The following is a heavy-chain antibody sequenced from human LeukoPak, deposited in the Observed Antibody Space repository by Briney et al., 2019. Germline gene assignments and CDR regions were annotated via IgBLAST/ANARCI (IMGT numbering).Heavy chain of an antibody. CDR1: GGSISSSSYY. J-gene: IGHJ4*02. CDR2: IYYSGST. Sequence: PSETLSLTCTVSGGSISSSSYYWGWIRQPPGKGLEWIGSIYYSGSTYYNPSLKSRVTISVDTSKNQFSLKLSSVTAADTAVYYCARQHWGTGIDYWGQGTLVTVSS. CDR3: ARQHWGTGIDY. D-gene: IGHD3-16*01. V-gene: IGHV4-39*01.